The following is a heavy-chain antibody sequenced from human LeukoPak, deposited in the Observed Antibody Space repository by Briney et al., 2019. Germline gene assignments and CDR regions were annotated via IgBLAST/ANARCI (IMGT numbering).Heavy chain of an antibody. Sequence: ASVKVSCKASGGTFSSYTISWVRQAPGQGLEWMGRIIPILGIANYAQKFQGRVTITADKSTSTAYMELSSLRSEDTAVYYCAREDIVVVPAAIRGGYGWFDPWGQGPLVTVSS. CDR1: GGTFSSYT. V-gene: IGHV1-69*04. J-gene: IGHJ5*02. CDR3: AREDIVVVPAAIRGGYGWFDP. D-gene: IGHD2-2*02. CDR2: IIPILGIA.